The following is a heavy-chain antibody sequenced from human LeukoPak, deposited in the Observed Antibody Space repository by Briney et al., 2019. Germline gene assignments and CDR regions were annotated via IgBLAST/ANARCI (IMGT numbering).Heavy chain of an antibody. CDR3: ARGAPEYSSSWYVGDP. J-gene: IGHJ5*02. Sequence: GGSLRLSCAASGFTFSSYAMSWVRQAPGKGLEWVSAISGSGGSTYYADSVRGRFTISRDNSKNTLYLQMNSLRAEDTAVYYCARGAPEYSSSWYVGDPWGQGTLVTVSS. D-gene: IGHD6-13*01. CDR1: GFTFSSYA. CDR2: ISGSGGST. V-gene: IGHV3-23*01.